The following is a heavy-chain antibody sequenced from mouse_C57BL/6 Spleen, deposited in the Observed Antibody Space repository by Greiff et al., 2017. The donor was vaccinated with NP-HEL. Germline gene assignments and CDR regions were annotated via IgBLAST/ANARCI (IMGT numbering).Heavy chain of an antibody. CDR3: ARVQVVSRYFDV. D-gene: IGHD1-1*01. Sequence: EVMLVESGGGLVKPGGSLKLSCAASGFTFSDYGMHWVRQAPEKGLEWVAYISSGSSTIYYADTVQGRFTISRDNAKNTLFLQLTSLGFEDTAMYYCARVQVVSRYFDVWGTGTTVTVSS. CDR2: ISSGSSTI. J-gene: IGHJ1*03. V-gene: IGHV5-17*01. CDR1: GFTFSDYG.